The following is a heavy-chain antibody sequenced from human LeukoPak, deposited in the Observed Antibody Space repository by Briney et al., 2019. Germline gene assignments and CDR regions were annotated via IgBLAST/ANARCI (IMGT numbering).Heavy chain of an antibody. J-gene: IGHJ6*02. CDR3: AKCIAAAGMELYYYYYGMDV. CDR1: GFTFSSYG. D-gene: IGHD6-13*01. V-gene: IGHV3-30*18. CDR2: ISYDGSNK. Sequence: PGGSLRLSCAASGFTFSSYGMHWVRQAPGKGLEWVAVISYDGSNKYYADSVKGRFAISRDNSKNTLYLQMNSLRAEDTAVYYCAKCIAAAGMELYYYYYGMDVWGQGTTVTVSS.